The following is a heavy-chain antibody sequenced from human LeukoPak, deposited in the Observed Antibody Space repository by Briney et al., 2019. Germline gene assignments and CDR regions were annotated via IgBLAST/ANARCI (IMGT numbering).Heavy chain of an antibody. D-gene: IGHD3-22*01. V-gene: IGHV1-2*02. CDR1: GYTFTGYY. CDR2: INPNSGGT. Sequence: ASVKVSCKASGYTFTGYYMHWVRQAPGQGLEWMGWINPNSGGTNYAQKFQGRVTMTRDTSISTAYMELSRLRSDDTAVYYCARVEVVTMIVVVKRPFDYWGQGTLVTVSS. J-gene: IGHJ4*02. CDR3: ARVEVVTMIVVVKRPFDY.